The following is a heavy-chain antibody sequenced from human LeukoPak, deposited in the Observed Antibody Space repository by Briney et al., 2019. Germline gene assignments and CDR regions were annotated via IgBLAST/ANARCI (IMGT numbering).Heavy chain of an antibody. CDR3: ARVSGLRYFDWLMGYFDY. CDR2: IYHSGST. J-gene: IGHJ4*02. Sequence: SETLSLTCAVSGGSISSSNWWSWVRQPPGKGLEWIGEIYHSGSTNYNPSLKSRVTISVDKSKNQFSLKLSSVTAADTAVYYCARVSGLRYFDWLMGYFDYWGQGTLVTVSS. D-gene: IGHD3-9*01. CDR1: GGSISSSNW. V-gene: IGHV4-4*02.